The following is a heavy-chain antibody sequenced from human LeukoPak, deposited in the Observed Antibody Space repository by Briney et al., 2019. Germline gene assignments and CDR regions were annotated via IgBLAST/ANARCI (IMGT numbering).Heavy chain of an antibody. CDR1: GFTFSTYS. J-gene: IGHJ6*02. D-gene: IGHD2-21*02. Sequence: GGSLRLSCAASGFTFSTYSMNWVRQAPGKGLEWVSYISSSSSTIHYADSVKGRFTISRDNAKNSLYLQMNSLRAEDTAVYYCASSRTAIVGMDVWGQGTTVTVPS. V-gene: IGHV3-48*01. CDR3: ASSRTAIVGMDV. CDR2: ISSSSSTI.